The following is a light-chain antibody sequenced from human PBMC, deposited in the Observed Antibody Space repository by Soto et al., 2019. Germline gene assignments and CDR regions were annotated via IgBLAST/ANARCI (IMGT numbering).Light chain of an antibody. CDR2: DAS. V-gene: IGKV3-11*01. CDR3: QQRMNWPLT. CDR1: QSVSSR. J-gene: IGKJ5*01. Sequence: EIVMTQSPGTLSVSPGERVTLSCRASQSVSSRLVWYQQKPGQAPRLLIYDASNRATGIPARFSGSGSETDFTLTISSLEPEDVAFYYCQQRMNWPLTFGQGTRLEIK.